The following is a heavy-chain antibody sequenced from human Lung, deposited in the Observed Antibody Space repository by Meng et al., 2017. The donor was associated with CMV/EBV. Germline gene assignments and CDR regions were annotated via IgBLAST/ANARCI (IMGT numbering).Heavy chain of an antibody. Sequence: GGSLRLXCAASGFTFSSYGMHWVRQAPGKGLEGVAFIRYDGKNEYYADSVKGRFSISRDNSKNTLFLQMSDLRADNTALYFCARSGGSEQGYAMDVWGRGXTVTVSS. D-gene: IGHD1/OR15-1a*01. CDR1: GFTFSSYG. V-gene: IGHV3-30*02. J-gene: IGHJ6*02. CDR3: ARSGGSEQGYAMDV. CDR2: IRYDGKNE.